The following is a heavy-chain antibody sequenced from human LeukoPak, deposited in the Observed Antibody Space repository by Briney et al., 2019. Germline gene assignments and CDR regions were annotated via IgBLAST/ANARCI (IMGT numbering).Heavy chain of an antibody. V-gene: IGHV3-74*01. J-gene: IGHJ4*02. CDR3: ARDAPGNTALDY. CDR1: GFTFISYW. Sequence: TGGSLRLSCAASGFTFISYWMHWVRQAPGKGLVWVSRINGYGSSTDFADSVKGRFTISRDNAKNTLYLQMNSPRAEDTAVYYCARDAPGNTALDYWGQGTLVTVSS. CDR2: INGYGSST. D-gene: IGHD5-18*01.